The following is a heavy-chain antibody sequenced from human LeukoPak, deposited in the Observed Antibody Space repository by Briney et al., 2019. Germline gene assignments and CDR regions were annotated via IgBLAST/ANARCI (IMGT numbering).Heavy chain of an antibody. D-gene: IGHD2-15*01. CDR1: GYRFTNYW. V-gene: IGHV5-51*01. Sequence: GESLKISCKGSGYRFTNYWIGWVRQMPGKGLEWMGIIYPGDSDTRYSPSFQGQVTISADKSISTAFLQWSSLKASDTAMYYCARPYCSGGSCYFSPDYWGQGTLVTVSS. CDR2: IYPGDSDT. CDR3: ARPYCSGGSCYFSPDY. J-gene: IGHJ4*02.